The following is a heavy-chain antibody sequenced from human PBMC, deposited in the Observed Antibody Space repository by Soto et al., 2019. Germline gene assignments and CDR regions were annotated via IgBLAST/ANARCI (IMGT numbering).Heavy chain of an antibody. CDR1: GDTFTIFA. V-gene: IGHV1-69*13. J-gene: IGHJ4*02. D-gene: IGHD5-12*01. CDR3: ARDLGSGYDPGDD. Sequence: ASVKVSCKASGDTFTIFAISWVRQAPGQGLEWMGGIIPTIGTTNYAQRFQGRITITGDESTGTAYMELSSLKSEDTAVYYCARDLGSGYDPGDDWGQGTLVTVSS. CDR2: IIPTIGTT.